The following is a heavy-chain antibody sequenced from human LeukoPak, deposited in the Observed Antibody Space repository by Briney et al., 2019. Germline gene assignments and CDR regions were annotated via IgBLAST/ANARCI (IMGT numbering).Heavy chain of an antibody. D-gene: IGHD4-11*01. CDR1: GGSISSGNNY. J-gene: IGHJ4*02. Sequence: SETVSLPCSVSGGSISSGNNYWGWIRQPPGKGLECIGTIYHTGSTYYNPSLKSRVTISVDTSKNQISLKLSSATAADTAVYYCARKYNNYVLDSWGQGTLVTVSS. V-gene: IGHV4-39*07. CDR3: ARKYNNYVLDS. CDR2: IYHTGST.